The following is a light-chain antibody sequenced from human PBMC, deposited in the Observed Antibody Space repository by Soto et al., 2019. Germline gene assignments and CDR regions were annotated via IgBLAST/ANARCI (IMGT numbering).Light chain of an antibody. Sequence: DIQMTQSPSTLSASVGDRVTITWRASQSISSWLAWYQQKPGKAPKLLIYKASSLESGVPSRFSGSGSGTEFTLTISSLQPDDFATYYCQQYNSYSTWTFGQGTKVEIK. V-gene: IGKV1-5*03. J-gene: IGKJ1*01. CDR2: KAS. CDR1: QSISSW. CDR3: QQYNSYSTWT.